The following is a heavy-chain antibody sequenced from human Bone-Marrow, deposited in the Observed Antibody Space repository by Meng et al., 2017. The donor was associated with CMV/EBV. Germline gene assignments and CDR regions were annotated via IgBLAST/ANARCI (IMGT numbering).Heavy chain of an antibody. Sequence: SETLSLTCTVSGYSISSGYYWGWIRQPPGKGLEWIGSIYHSGSTYYNPSLKSRVTISVDTSKNQFSLKLSSVTAADTAVYYCARAYSPAGYDFWSGYSYYFDYWGQGTLVTVSS. D-gene: IGHD3-3*01. J-gene: IGHJ4*02. CDR1: GYSISSGYY. CDR2: IYHSGST. V-gene: IGHV4-38-2*02. CDR3: ARAYSPAGYDFWSGYSYYFDY.